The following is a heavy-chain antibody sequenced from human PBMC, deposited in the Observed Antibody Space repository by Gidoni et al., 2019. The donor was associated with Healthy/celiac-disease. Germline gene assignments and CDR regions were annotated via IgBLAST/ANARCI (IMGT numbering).Heavy chain of an antibody. CDR2: IKQDGSEK. CDR1: GFTFGGYW. D-gene: IGHD3-3*01. V-gene: IGHV3-7*04. J-gene: IGHJ4*02. Sequence: EVQLVASGGCLVQPGGSRRLSCAASGFTFGGYWMIWVRQAPGQGLEWVANIKQDGSEKYYVDSVKGRFTISRDNAKDSLYLQMNSVRAEDTAVYYCARDGVAFDYWGQGTLVTVSS. CDR3: ARDGVAFDY.